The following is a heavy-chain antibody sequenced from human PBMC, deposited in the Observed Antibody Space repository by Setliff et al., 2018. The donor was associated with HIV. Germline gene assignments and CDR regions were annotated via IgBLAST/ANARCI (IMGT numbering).Heavy chain of an antibody. Sequence: GGSLRLSCAASGFTFSSYNMNWVRQAPGKGLEWVSSISTSSNYIYYADSVKGRFTISRDNAKNSLYLQMNSLRAEDTAVYYCARDQRDESIIYYYYYYMDVWGKGTTVTVSS. CDR1: GFTFSSYN. CDR2: ISTSSNYI. J-gene: IGHJ6*03. V-gene: IGHV3-21*01. D-gene: IGHD1-20*01. CDR3: ARDQRDESIIYYYYYYMDV.